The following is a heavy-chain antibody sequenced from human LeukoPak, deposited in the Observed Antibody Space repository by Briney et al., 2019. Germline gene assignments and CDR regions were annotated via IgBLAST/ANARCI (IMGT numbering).Heavy chain of an antibody. V-gene: IGHV3-30*04. D-gene: IGHD3-10*01. J-gene: IGHJ4*02. CDR2: ISYDGSNK. CDR3: ARAPFLLLWFGEYFDY. Sequence: GGSLTLSCAPSVFPLSSYAMHWVRRAPGKGLEWVAVISYDGSNKYYADSVKGRFTISRDNSKNTLYLQMNSLRAEDTAVYYCARAPFLLLWFGEYFDYWGQGTLVTVSS. CDR1: VFPLSSYA.